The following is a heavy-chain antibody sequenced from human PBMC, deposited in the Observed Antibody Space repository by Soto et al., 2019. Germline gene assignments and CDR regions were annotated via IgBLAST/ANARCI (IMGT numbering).Heavy chain of an antibody. CDR2: ISYDGSNK. V-gene: IGHV3-30*03. J-gene: IGHJ4*01. CDR3: APGGALLFEY. D-gene: IGHD1-26*01. CDR1: GFTFSSYV. Sequence: GGSLRLSCAASGFTFSSYVMHWVRQAPGKGLEWWAVISYDGSNKYYADSVTGRFTISRDNSKNTLYLQMKSLRAEDTAVYYCAPGGALLFEYWGHGTMVTVSS.